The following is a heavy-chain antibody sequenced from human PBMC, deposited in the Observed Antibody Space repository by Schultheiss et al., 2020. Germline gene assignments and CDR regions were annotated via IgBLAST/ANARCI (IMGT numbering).Heavy chain of an antibody. D-gene: IGHD5-12*01. V-gene: IGHV4/OR15-8*01. J-gene: IGHJ6*02. CDR1: GFMFSTYSM. CDR3: AREVATPDYYYGMDV. CDR2: IYHSGST. Sequence: ESLKISCVASGFMFSTYSMNWVRQRPGKGLEWIGEIYHSGSTNYNPSLKSRVTISVDTSKNQFSLKLSSVTAADTAVYYCAREVATPDYYYGMDVWGQGTTVTVSS.